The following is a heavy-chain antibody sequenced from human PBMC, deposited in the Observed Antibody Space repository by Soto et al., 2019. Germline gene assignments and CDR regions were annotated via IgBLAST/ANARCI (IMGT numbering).Heavy chain of an antibody. Sequence: GESLILSCAASGLTFDDYTMHWVRQAPGKGLEWVSLISWDGGSTYYADSVKGRFTISRDNSKNSLYLQMNSLRTEDTALYYCAKATIRGWDCYNGMDVWGQVTTVIV. CDR3: AKATIRGWDCYNGMDV. J-gene: IGHJ6*02. CDR1: GLTFDDYT. V-gene: IGHV3-43*01. CDR2: ISWDGGST. D-gene: IGHD2-21*02.